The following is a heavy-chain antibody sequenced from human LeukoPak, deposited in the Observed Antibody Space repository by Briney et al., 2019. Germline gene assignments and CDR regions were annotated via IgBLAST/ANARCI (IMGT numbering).Heavy chain of an antibody. Sequence: PGGPLRLSCSASGFTFSSYALHWVRQAPGMGLEYVSAISSIGGRTFYADSVRGRFTISRDNSKNTLYLQMSSLRAEDTAVYYCVKGSSGGNSYGFYDYWGQGTLVTVSS. CDR2: ISSIGGRT. D-gene: IGHD5-18*01. CDR1: GFTFSSYA. J-gene: IGHJ4*02. V-gene: IGHV3-64D*09. CDR3: VKGSSGGNSYGFYDY.